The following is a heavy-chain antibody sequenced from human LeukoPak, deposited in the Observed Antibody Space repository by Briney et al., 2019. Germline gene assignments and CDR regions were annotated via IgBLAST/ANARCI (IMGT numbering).Heavy chain of an antibody. CDR2: ISSSSSYI. J-gene: IGHJ4*02. V-gene: IGHV3-21*01. CDR1: GFTFSSYS. D-gene: IGHD3-22*01. Sequence: PGGSLRLSCAASGFTFSSYSMNWVRQAPGKGLEWVSSISSSSSYIYYADSVKGRFTISRDNAKNSLYLQMNSLRAEDTAVYYCARFPTYYYDSSGYWGQGTLVTVSS. CDR3: ARFPTYYYDSSGY.